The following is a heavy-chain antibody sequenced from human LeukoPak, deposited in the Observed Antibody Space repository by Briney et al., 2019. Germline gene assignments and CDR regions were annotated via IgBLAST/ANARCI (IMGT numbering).Heavy chain of an antibody. CDR3: AKDGSRYCSGGSCSYFDY. Sequence: GGSLRLSCAASGFTFSSYGMHWVRQAPGKGLERVAVIWYDGSNKYYADSVKGRFTISRDNSKNTLYLQMNSLRAEDTAVYYCAKDGSRYCSGGSCSYFDYWGQGTLVTVSS. D-gene: IGHD2-15*01. CDR2: IWYDGSNK. V-gene: IGHV3-33*06. J-gene: IGHJ4*02. CDR1: GFTFSSYG.